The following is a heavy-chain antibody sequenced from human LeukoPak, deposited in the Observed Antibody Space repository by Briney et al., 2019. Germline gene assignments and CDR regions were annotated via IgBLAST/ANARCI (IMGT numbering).Heavy chain of an antibody. CDR2: IKPDGSEK. CDR3: ARAGGEGNY. J-gene: IGHJ4*02. Sequence: PGGSLRHSCAASGFTFDSYWMSWVRQAPGKGLEWVANIKPDGSEKYYVDSVKGRFTISRDNAKNSLYLQMNSLRDEDTAVYYCARAGGEGNYWGQGTLVTVSS. CDR1: GFTFDSYW. D-gene: IGHD3-10*01. V-gene: IGHV3-7*01.